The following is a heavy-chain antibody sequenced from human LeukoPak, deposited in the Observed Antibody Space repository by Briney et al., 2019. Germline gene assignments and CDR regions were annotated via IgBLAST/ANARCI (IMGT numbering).Heavy chain of an antibody. J-gene: IGHJ5*02. V-gene: IGHV3-73*01. D-gene: IGHD3-10*01. Sequence: SGGSLRLSCAASGFTFSGSAMHWVRQASGKGLEWVGRIRSKANSYATAYAASVKGRFTISRDDSKNTAYLQMNSLKTEDTAVYYCTRTDYYGSGSYYRWGQGTLVTVSS. CDR2: IRSKANSYAT. CDR3: TRTDYYGSGSYYR. CDR1: GFTFSGSA.